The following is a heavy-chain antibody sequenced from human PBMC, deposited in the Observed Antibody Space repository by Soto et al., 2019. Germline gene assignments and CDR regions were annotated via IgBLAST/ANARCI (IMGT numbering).Heavy chain of an antibody. CDR1: GGSIISASYS. Sequence: QVQLQESGPRLVKPSQTLSLSCAVSGGSIISASYSWNWIRQSPGRGLELIGHIYSSGSTSYNPSLKRRVSISVDTSNNQFSLKLTSVTAADTAVYFCAREDAARIERWFDAWGQGILVTVSS. CDR2: IYSSGST. CDR3: AREDAARIERWFDA. J-gene: IGHJ5*02. D-gene: IGHD6-6*01. V-gene: IGHV4-31*11.